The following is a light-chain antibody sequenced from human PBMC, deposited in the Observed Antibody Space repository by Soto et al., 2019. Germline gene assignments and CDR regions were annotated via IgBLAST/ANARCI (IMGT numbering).Light chain of an antibody. CDR2: DVS. J-gene: IGLJ1*01. Sequence: CVRTQPASVSVSPGQARSISCTGTSSDVGGYSSVSWYQQYPGKAPKLMIYDVSNRPSGVSNRFSGSKSGNTASLTISGLQAEDEADYYCSSHTDSGTLCVFGTGTKVTVL. CDR3: SSHTDSGTLCV. CDR1: SSDVGGYSS. V-gene: IGLV2-14*01.